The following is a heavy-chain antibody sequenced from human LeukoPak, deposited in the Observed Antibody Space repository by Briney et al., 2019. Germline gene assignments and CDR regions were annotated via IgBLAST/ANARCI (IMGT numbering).Heavy chain of an antibody. D-gene: IGHD3-10*01. CDR3: AREATMVRGVKLGY. V-gene: IGHV1-2*02. J-gene: IGHJ4*02. Sequence: ASVKVSCKASGYTFTGYYMHWVRRAPGQGLEWMGWINPNSGGTNYAQKFQGRVTMTRDTSISTAYMELSRLKSDDTAVYYCAREATMVRGVKLGYWGQGTLVTVSS. CDR2: INPNSGGT. CDR1: GYTFTGYY.